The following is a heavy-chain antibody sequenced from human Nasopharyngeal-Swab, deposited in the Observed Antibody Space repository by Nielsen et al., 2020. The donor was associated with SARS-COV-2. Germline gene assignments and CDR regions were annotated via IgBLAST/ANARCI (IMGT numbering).Heavy chain of an antibody. CDR2: IYTSGST. CDR1: GGSISSGSYY. Sequence: SETLSLTCTVSGGSISSGSYYWSWIRQPAGKRLEWIGRIYTSGSTNYNPSLKSRVTISVDTSKNQFSLKLSSVTAADTAVYYCARGVGFCTNGVCYNKDYYYYYYMDVWGKGTTVTVSS. CDR3: ARGVGFCTNGVCYNKDYYYYYYMDV. D-gene: IGHD2-8*01. J-gene: IGHJ6*03. V-gene: IGHV4-61*02.